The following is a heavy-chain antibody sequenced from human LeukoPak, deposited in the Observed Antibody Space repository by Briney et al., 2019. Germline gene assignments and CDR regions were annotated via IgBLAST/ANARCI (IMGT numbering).Heavy chain of an antibody. Sequence: GGSLRLSCAASGFTFSYYWMSWVRQAPGKGLEWVANIKQDGSEKYYVDSVKGRFTISRDNAKNSLYVQMNSLRAEDTAVYYCAGVNYYGMDVWGQGTTVTVSS. CDR1: GFTFSYYW. CDR3: AGVNYYGMDV. J-gene: IGHJ6*02. V-gene: IGHV3-7*01. CDR2: IKQDGSEK.